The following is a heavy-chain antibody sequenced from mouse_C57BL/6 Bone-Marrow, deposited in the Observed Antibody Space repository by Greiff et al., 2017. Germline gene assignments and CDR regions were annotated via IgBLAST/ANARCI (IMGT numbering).Heavy chain of an antibody. CDR3: ARYDGYYVPYYYAMDY. CDR2: IYPRSGNT. V-gene: IGHV1-81*01. Sequence: VQLQESGAELARPGASVKLFCKAPGYTFTSYGISWVKQRTGQGLEWIGEIYPRSGNTYYNEKFKGKATLTADKSSSTAYMELRSLTSEDSAVYFCARYDGYYVPYYYAMDYWGQGTSVTVSS. D-gene: IGHD2-3*01. J-gene: IGHJ4*01. CDR1: GYTFTSYG.